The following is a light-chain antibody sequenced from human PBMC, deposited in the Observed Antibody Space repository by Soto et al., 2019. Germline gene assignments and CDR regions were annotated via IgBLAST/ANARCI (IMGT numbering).Light chain of an antibody. CDR1: QSVSSY. V-gene: IGKV3-11*01. Sequence: ELVLTQSPATLSLSPGERATLSCRASQSVSSYFAWYQHKPGQAPRLLLYDASNRATGIPARFSGSGSGTDFTLTISSLDPEDFAVYYCQQRSNWPLYSFGQGTNLEIK. CDR3: QQRSNWPLYS. J-gene: IGKJ2*01. CDR2: DAS.